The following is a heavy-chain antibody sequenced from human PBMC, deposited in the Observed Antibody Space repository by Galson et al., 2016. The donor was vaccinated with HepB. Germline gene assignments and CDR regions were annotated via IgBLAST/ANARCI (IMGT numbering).Heavy chain of an antibody. J-gene: IGHJ6*02. CDR2: INPSGST. Sequence: SETLSLTCAVYGGSFIGSYWSWIRQPPGKGLEWIGEINPSGSTKYNPSLKSRVTISIDTSKNQFSLKLRSVTAADTAVYYCARLTTHLYYYGMDAWGQGTTVTVSS. CDR3: ARLTTHLYYYGMDA. V-gene: IGHV4-34*01. CDR1: GGSFIGSY. D-gene: IGHD1-14*01.